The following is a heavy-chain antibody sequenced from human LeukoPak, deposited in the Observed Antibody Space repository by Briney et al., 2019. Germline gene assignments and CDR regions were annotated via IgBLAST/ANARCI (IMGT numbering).Heavy chain of an antibody. CDR3: ARDFHPLRYCSSTSCYTPGNFGY. CDR2: ISSSSSYI. V-gene: IGHV3-21*01. Sequence: GGSLRLSCAASGFTFSSYSMNWVRQAPGKGLEWVSSISSSSSYIYYADSVKGRFTISRDNARNSLYLQMNSLRAEDTAVYYCARDFHPLRYCSSTSCYTPGNFGYWGQGTLVTVSS. D-gene: IGHD2-2*02. J-gene: IGHJ4*02. CDR1: GFTFSSYS.